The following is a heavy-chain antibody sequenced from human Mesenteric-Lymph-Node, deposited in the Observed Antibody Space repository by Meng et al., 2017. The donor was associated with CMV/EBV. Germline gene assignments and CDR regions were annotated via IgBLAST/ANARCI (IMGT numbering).Heavy chain of an antibody. CDR3: ATTGYTSGLAH. D-gene: IGHD6-19*01. CDR2: IKPDGSEK. CDR1: GFSFDDYA. J-gene: IGHJ4*02. Sequence: GGSLRLSCAASGFSFDDYAMSWVRQAPGKGLEWVANIKPDGSEKYYVGSVKGRFTISRDNAKSSLFLQMNGLRPEDTAVYYCATTGYTSGLAHWGQGTLVTVSS. V-gene: IGHV3-7*01.